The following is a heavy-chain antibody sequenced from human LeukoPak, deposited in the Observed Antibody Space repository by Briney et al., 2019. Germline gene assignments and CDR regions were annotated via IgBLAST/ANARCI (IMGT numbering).Heavy chain of an antibody. CDR3: ARPYYYDSRIDP. CDR2: MYYSGST. D-gene: IGHD3-22*01. Sequence: PSGTLSLTCTVSGGSISSGDYYWSWIRQPPRKGLEWIAYMYYSGSTYYNPSLKSRVTMSADTSKNQLSLKLSSVTAADTAVYYCARPYYYDSRIDPWGQGILVTVSS. CDR1: GGSISSGDYY. J-gene: IGHJ5*02. V-gene: IGHV4-30-4*01.